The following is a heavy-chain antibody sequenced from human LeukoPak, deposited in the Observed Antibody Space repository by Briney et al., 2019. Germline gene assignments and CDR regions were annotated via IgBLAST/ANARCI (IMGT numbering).Heavy chain of an antibody. J-gene: IGHJ5*02. V-gene: IGHV3-48*04. CDR3: ARSNSSGWYWVAQTENWFDP. Sequence: GGSLRLSCAASGFTLSSYSMNWVRQAPGKGLEWISFIDSSSRTIFYAESVKGRFTISRDNAKNSLFLQMNSLRAEDTAVYYCARSNSSGWYWVAQTENWFDPWGQGTLVTVSS. CDR2: IDSSSRTI. D-gene: IGHD6-19*01. CDR1: GFTLSSYS.